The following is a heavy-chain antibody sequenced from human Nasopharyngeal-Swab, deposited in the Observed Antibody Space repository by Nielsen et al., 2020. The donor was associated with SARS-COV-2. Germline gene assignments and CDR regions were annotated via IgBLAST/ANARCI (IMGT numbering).Heavy chain of an antibody. CDR2: ISGSGGST. J-gene: IGHJ6*03. CDR1: GFTFSSYA. Sequence: GESLKISCAASGFTFSSYAMSWVRQAPGKGLEWVSAISGSGGSTYYADSVKGRFTISRDNSKSTLYLQMNSLRAEDTAAYYCAKDLNSNFLNYMDVWGKGTTVSVS. CDR3: AKDLNSNFLNYMDV. D-gene: IGHD4-11*01. V-gene: IGHV3-23*01.